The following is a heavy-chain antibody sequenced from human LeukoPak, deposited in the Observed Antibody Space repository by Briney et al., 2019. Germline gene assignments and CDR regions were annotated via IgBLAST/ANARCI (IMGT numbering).Heavy chain of an antibody. J-gene: IGHJ4*02. Sequence: PSETLSLTCTVSGGSISSSSYYWGWIRQPPGKGLEWIGSIYYSGSTYYNPSLKSRVTISVDTPKNQFSLKLSSVTAADTAVYYCARLLTGTTDYWGQGTLVTVSS. V-gene: IGHV4-39*01. CDR2: IYYSGST. CDR3: ARLLTGTTDY. CDR1: GGSISSSSYY. D-gene: IGHD1-1*01.